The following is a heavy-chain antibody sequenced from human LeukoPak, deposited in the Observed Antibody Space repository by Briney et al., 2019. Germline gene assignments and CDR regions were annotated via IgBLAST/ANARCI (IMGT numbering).Heavy chain of an antibody. CDR2: LSGSGGST. D-gene: IGHD6-13*01. CDR1: GFTFSSSA. CDR3: AKSYSNNWYPFAY. V-gene: IGHV3-23*01. Sequence: GGSLRLSCAASGFTFSSSAMSWVRQAPGKGLEWVSTLSGSGGSTYYADSVKGRFTISRDNSKNTLYLQMNSLGAEDTAVYYCAKSYSNNWYPFAYWGQGALVTVSS. J-gene: IGHJ4*02.